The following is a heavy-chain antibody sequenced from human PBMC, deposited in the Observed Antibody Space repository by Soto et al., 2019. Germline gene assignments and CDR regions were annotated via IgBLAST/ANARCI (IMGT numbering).Heavy chain of an antibody. J-gene: IGHJ4*02. CDR2: ISYDGSNK. CDR3: ARDGGEYYFDY. Sequence: ESGGGVVQPGRSLRLSCAASGFTFSSYAMHWVRQAPGKGLEWVAVISYDGSNKYYADSVKGRFTISRDNSKNTLYLQMNSLRAEDTAVYYCARDGGEYYFDYWGQGTLVTVSS. V-gene: IGHV3-30-3*01. CDR1: GFTFSSYA. D-gene: IGHD3-10*01.